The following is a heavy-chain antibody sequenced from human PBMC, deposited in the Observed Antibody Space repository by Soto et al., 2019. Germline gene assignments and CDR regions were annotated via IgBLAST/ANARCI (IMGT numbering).Heavy chain of an antibody. V-gene: IGHV3-48*02. CDR3: ARDEVAVSSYYYYYSGMDV. J-gene: IGHJ6*02. CDR2: ISSSSSTI. D-gene: IGHD2-15*01. Sequence: GGSLRLSCAASGFTFSSYSMNWVRQAPGKGRGWVSYISSSSSTIYYADSVKGRFTISRDNAKNSLYLQMNSLRDEDTAVYYCARDEVAVSSYYYYYSGMDVGRQGATVTVS. CDR1: GFTFSSYS.